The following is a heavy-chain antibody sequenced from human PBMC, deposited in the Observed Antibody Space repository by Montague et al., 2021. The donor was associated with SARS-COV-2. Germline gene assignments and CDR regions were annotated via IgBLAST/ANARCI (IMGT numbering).Heavy chain of an antibody. CDR3: AREFRIELWQTNWYFGL. CDR1: GASISSYY. V-gene: IGHV4-59*01. Sequence: SETLSLTCTVSGASISSYYWTWIRQPPGKGLEWIGYIYYSGSTNYNPSLKSRATISVDTSKNHFSLRLSSVTAADTAVYYCAREFRIELWQTNWYFGLWGRGTLVTVSS. D-gene: IGHD3-16*01. J-gene: IGHJ2*01. CDR2: IYYSGST.